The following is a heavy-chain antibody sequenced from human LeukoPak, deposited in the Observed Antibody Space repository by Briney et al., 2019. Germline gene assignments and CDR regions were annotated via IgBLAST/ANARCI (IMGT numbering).Heavy chain of an antibody. V-gene: IGHV1-2*02. CDR2: INPNSGGT. J-gene: IGHJ4*02. Sequence: ASVKVSCKASGYTFTGYYMHWVRQAPGQGLEWMGWINPNSGGTNYAQKSQGRVTMTRDTSISTAYMELSRLRSDDTAVYYCARTLVYCSSTSCYDPRTYYFDYWGQGTLVTVSS. CDR1: GYTFTGYY. D-gene: IGHD2-2*01. CDR3: ARTLVYCSSTSCYDPRTYYFDY.